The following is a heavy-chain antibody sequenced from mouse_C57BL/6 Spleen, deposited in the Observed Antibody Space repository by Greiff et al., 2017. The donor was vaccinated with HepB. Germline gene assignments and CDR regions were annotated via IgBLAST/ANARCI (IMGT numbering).Heavy chain of an antibody. CDR2: IYPRSGNT. Sequence: QVQLQQSGAELARPGASVKLSCKASGYTFTSYGISWVKQRPGQGLEWIGEIYPRSGNTYYNQKFKGKATLTADKSSSTAYMQLRSLTSEDSAVYYCARIITTVVGPCYFDYWGQGTTLTVSS. D-gene: IGHD1-1*01. J-gene: IGHJ2*01. CDR3: ARIITTVVGPCYFDY. V-gene: IGHV1-81*01. CDR1: GYTFTSYG.